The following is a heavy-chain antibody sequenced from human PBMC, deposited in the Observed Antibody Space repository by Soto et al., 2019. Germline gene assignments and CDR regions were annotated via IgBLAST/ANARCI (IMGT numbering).Heavy chain of an antibody. V-gene: IGHV3-23*01. J-gene: IGHJ6*02. CDR1: GFTFSSYA. CDR2: ISGSGGST. CDR3: AKDLKGQNYGLYYYGMDV. Sequence: GGSLRLSCAASGFTFSSYAMSWVRQAPGKGLEWVSAISGSGGSTYYADSVKGRFTISRDNSKNPLYLQMNSLRAEDTAVYYCAKDLKGQNYGLYYYGMDVWGQGTTVTVSS. D-gene: IGHD4-17*01.